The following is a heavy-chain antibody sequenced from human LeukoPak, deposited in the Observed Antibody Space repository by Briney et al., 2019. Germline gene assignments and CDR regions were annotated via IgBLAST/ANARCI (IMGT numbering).Heavy chain of an antibody. V-gene: IGHV4-34*01. Sequence: GSLRLSCAASGFTFDDYGMSWVRQAPGKGLEWIGEINHSGSTNYNPSLKSRVTISVDTSKNQFSLKLSSVTAADTAVYYCASSFRLWPGFDYWGQGTLVTVSS. CDR1: GFTFDDYG. CDR2: INHSGST. D-gene: IGHD5-18*01. J-gene: IGHJ4*02. CDR3: ASSFRLWPGFDY.